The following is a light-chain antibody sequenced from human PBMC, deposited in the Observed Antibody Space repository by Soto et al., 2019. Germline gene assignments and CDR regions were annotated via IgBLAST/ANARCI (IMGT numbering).Light chain of an antibody. CDR3: QQYGGDYT. CDR2: GAS. J-gene: IGKJ2*01. Sequence: EIVLTQSPGILSLSPGERATLSCRASQSVSNDFLAWYQQKPGQAPRLLIYGASTRATDVPDRFSGSGSGADFTLTISRLEPEDFAVYYCQQYGGDYTFGQGTKLQI. V-gene: IGKV3-20*01. CDR1: QSVSNDF.